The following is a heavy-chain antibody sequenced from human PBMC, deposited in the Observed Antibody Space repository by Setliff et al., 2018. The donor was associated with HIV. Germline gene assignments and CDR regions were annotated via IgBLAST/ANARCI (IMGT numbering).Heavy chain of an antibody. V-gene: IGHV4-38-2*02. J-gene: IGHJ3*02. CDR1: GGSISTSNW. CDR3: ATPHREREDDAFDI. D-gene: IGHD1-26*01. CDR2: MYPSGRT. Sequence: KTSETLSLTCTVSGGSISTSNWWGWIRQPPGKGLEWVGSMYPSGRTYYNPSLKSRVIISVDTSKNQFFLNLSSVTAADTAMYYCATPHREREDDAFDIWGQGRKVTVSS.